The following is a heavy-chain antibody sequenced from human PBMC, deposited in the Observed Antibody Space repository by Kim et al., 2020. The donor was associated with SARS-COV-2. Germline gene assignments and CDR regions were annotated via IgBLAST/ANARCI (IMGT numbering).Heavy chain of an antibody. J-gene: IGHJ4*02. CDR2: ISAGGDRT. D-gene: IGHD6-13*01. V-gene: IGHV3-23*01. CDR1: GFTFSGYA. CDR3: AKAGQRLVWGYFDY. Sequence: GGSLRLSCTVSGFTFSGYAMTWVRQAPGKGLEWVSGISAGGDRTYYADSVKGRFTISRDNSKNTLYLQITTLSAEDTALYYCAKAGQRLVWGYFDYWGQGTLVTVSS.